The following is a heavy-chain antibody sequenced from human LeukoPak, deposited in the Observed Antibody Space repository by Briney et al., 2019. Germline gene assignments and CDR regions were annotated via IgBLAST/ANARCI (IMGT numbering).Heavy chain of an antibody. CDR2: ISGSGSST. CDR3: AKDRGYCSNTSCYALHNFDY. J-gene: IGHJ4*02. Sequence: PGGSLRLSCAASGFIFSSYALSWVRQAPGKGLEWVSVISGSGSSTYYAHSVKGRFTISRDNSKNTLSLQMNSLRAEDTAVYYCAKDRGYCSNTSCYALHNFDYWGQGTLVTVSS. CDR1: GFIFSSYA. V-gene: IGHV3-23*01. D-gene: IGHD2-2*01.